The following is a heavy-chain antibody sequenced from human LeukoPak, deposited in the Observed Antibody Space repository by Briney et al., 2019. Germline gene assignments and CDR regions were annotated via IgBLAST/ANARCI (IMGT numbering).Heavy chain of an antibody. Sequence: PGRSLRLSCAASGFTFSSYGMHWVRQAPGKGLEWVAVIWYDGSNKYYADSVKGRFTISRDNSKNTLYLQMNSLGAEDTAVYYCARDGAYYYDSSGYYWSGLDYWGQGTLVTVSS. D-gene: IGHD3-22*01. CDR3: ARDGAYYYDSSGYYWSGLDY. CDR2: IWYDGSNK. V-gene: IGHV3-33*01. CDR1: GFTFSSYG. J-gene: IGHJ4*02.